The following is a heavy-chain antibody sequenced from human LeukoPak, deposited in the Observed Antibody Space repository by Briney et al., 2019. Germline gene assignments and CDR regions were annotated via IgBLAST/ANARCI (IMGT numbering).Heavy chain of an antibody. CDR1: GYTFTGYY. D-gene: IGHD3-3*01. CDR3: ARVPLRRYDFWSGYYISDLYMDV. V-gene: IGHV1-2*02. Sequence: ASVKVSCKASGYTFTGYYMLWVRQAPGQGLEWMGWINPNSGGTNYAQKFQGRVTMTRDTSISTAYMELSRLRSDDTAVYYCARVPLRRYDFWSGYYISDLYMDVWGKGTTVTVSS. J-gene: IGHJ6*03. CDR2: INPNSGGT.